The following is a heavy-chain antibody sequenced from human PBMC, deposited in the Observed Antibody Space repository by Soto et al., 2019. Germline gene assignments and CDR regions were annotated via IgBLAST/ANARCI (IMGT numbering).Heavy chain of an antibody. CDR3: AKDDGDYGDYLSEIFDY. Sequence: GGSLRLSCAASGFTFSSYGMHWVRQAPGKGLEWVAVISYDGSNKYYADSVKGRFTISRDNSKNTLYLQMNSLRAEDTAVYYCAKDDGDYGDYLSEIFDYWGQGTLVTVSS. J-gene: IGHJ4*02. D-gene: IGHD4-17*01. CDR2: ISYDGSNK. CDR1: GFTFSSYG. V-gene: IGHV3-30*18.